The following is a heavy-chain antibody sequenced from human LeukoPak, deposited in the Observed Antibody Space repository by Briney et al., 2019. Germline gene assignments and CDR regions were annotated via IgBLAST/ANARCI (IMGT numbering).Heavy chain of an antibody. CDR2: INSDGSST. CDR1: GFTFSSYW. V-gene: IGHV3-74*01. Sequence: GGSLRLSCAASGFTFSSYWMHWVRHAPGKGLVWVSRINSDGSSTSYADSVKGRFTISRDDAKNLLYLDMNSLRAEDTAVYYCARGHTAVTRHFDFWGQGTLVTVSS. CDR3: ARGHTAVTRHFDF. J-gene: IGHJ4*02. D-gene: IGHD4-17*01.